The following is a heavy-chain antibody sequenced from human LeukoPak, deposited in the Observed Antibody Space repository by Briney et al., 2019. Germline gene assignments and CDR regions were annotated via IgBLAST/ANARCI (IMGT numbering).Heavy chain of an antibody. Sequence: GRSLRLSCAASGFTFSSYGMHWVRQAPGKGLEWVAVIWYDGSNKYYADSVKGRFTISRDNSKNTLYLQMNSLRAEDTAVYYCASVYSSSWYFWFDPWGQGTLVTVSS. CDR2: IWYDGSNK. CDR1: GFTFSSYG. CDR3: ASVYSSSWYFWFDP. V-gene: IGHV3-33*01. D-gene: IGHD6-13*01. J-gene: IGHJ5*02.